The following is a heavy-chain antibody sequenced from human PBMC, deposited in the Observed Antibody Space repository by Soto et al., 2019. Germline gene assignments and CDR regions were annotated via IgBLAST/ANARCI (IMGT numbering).Heavy chain of an antibody. CDR2: INPNSGGT. V-gene: IGHV1-2*02. D-gene: IGHD5-18*01. CDR1: GYTFTGYY. J-gene: IGHJ6*02. Sequence: ASVKVSCKASGYTFTGYYMHWVRQAPGQGLEWMGWINPNSGGTNYTQKFQGRVTMTRDTSISTAYMELSRLRSDDTAVYYCARDLDTAIIRMRDYYYGMDVWGQGTTVTVSS. CDR3: ARDLDTAIIRMRDYYYGMDV.